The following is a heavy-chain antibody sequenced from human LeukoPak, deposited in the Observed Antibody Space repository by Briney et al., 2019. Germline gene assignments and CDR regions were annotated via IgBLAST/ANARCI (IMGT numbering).Heavy chain of an antibody. D-gene: IGHD6-13*01. CDR2: IRSSSSTI. CDR1: AFTFSRYG. J-gene: IGHJ4*02. CDR3: ARDGYSSSCPKD. V-gene: IGHV3-48*01. Sequence: PGGSLRLSCAASAFTFSRYGMHWIRQPPGKGLEWVSYIRSSSSTIYYADSVKGRFTISRDNAKNSLYLQMNSLRAEDTAVYYCARDGYSSSCPKDWGQGTLVTVSS.